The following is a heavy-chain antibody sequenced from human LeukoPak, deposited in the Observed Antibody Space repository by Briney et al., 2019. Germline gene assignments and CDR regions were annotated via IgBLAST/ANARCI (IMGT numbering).Heavy chain of an antibody. CDR3: ARRPRAPYYYYYMDV. Sequence: SETLSLTCTVSDDSITIYYWSWIRQPPGKGLEWIGYIDHTGITNYNPSLNSRVTISRDTSKNHFSLKVISMTAADTAVYYCARRPRAPYYYYYMDVWGKGTTVTISS. D-gene: IGHD3-10*01. CDR2: IDHTGIT. V-gene: IGHV4-59*12. CDR1: DDSITIYY. J-gene: IGHJ6*03.